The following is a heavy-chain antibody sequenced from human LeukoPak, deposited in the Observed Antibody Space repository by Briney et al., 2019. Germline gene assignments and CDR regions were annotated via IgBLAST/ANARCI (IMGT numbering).Heavy chain of an antibody. D-gene: IGHD6-25*01. Sequence: GGSLRLSCAASGFTVSNSYMTWVRQAPGKGLEWVSAIYTGGSTYYADSVKGRFTISRDNSKNTLYLQMNSLRAEDTAVYYCARARTAAAGLFDYWGQGILVTVSS. J-gene: IGHJ4*02. CDR1: GFTVSNSY. CDR3: ARARTAAAGLFDY. CDR2: IYTGGST. V-gene: IGHV3-66*01.